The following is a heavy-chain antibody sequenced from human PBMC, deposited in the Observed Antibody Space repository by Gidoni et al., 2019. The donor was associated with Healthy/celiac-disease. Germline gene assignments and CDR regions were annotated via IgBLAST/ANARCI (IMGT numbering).Heavy chain of an antibody. CDR1: VYTFTSYG. V-gene: IGHV1-18*01. J-gene: IGHJ4*02. Sequence: QVQLVQSVAEVKKPGASVKVSCTASVYTFTSYGISWVRQAPGQVLEWMGWISAYNGNKNYVQKVQSRVTMTTDKSTSTAYMEQRSLRSDETAVYYCAKIYYGSGNDYWGQGTLVTVSS. CDR3: AKIYYGSGNDY. CDR2: ISAYNGNK. D-gene: IGHD3-10*01.